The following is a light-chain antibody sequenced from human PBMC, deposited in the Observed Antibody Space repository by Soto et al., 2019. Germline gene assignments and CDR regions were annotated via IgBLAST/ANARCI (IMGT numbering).Light chain of an antibody. Sequence: QSVLTQPAAVSGAPGQSITISFTGTSSDVGGYNYVSWYQQHPGKAPKLMIYEVSNRPSGVSNRFSGSKSGNTASLTISGLQAEDEAEYHCSSYTSSSLWVFGGGTKLTVL. CDR1: SSDVGGYNY. V-gene: IGLV2-14*01. CDR2: EVS. CDR3: SSYTSSSLWV. J-gene: IGLJ3*02.